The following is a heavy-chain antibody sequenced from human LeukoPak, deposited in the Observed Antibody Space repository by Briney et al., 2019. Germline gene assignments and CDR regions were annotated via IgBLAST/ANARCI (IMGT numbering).Heavy chain of an antibody. J-gene: IGHJ1*01. D-gene: IGHD1-14*01. CDR1: GVSVGSAGYY. Sequence: PSETLSLTCSVSGVSVGSAGYYWTWIRQPPGKGLEWIGYMYYSGNSNYNPFLKSRVTMSLDPSKNRFSLKLSSVTAADTAVYYCGRSQPKGGAYRNSFPSGGQGTLVTAPS. V-gene: IGHV4-61*08. CDR3: GRSQPKGGAYRNSFPS. CDR2: MYYSGNS.